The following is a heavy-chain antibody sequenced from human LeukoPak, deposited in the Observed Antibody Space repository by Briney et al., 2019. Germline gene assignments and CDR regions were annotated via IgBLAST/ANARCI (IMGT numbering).Heavy chain of an antibody. CDR3: GRGGGVKYYEYVWGSYQDY. CDR2: ISWNSGSI. CDR1: GFTFDDYA. V-gene: IGHV3-9*01. Sequence: PGRSLRLSCAASGFTFDDYAMHWVRHAPGKGLEWVSGISWNSGSIGYADSVKGRFTISRDNSKNTLYLQMNSLRAEDTAVYYCGRGGGVKYYEYVWGSYQDYWGQGTLVTVSS. J-gene: IGHJ4*02. D-gene: IGHD3-16*02.